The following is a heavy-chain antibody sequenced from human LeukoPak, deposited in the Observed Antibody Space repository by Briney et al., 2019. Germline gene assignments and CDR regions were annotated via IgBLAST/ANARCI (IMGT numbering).Heavy chain of an antibody. D-gene: IGHD6-13*01. CDR3: AREPQYSSSWYYFDY. CDR2: ISVYNGNT. V-gene: IGHV1-18*01. Sequence: GSSVKGSCKASGYTFSRYGISWVRQAPGQGLEWMGWISVYNGNTNYAQRFQGRVTMTTDTSTSTAYMEVRSLRSDDTAVYYCAREPQYSSSWYYFDYWGQGTLVTVSS. J-gene: IGHJ4*02. CDR1: GYTFSRYG.